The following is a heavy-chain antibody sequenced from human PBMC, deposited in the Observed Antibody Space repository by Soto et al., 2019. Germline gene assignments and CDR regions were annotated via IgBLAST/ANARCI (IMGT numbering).Heavy chain of an antibody. J-gene: IGHJ4*02. D-gene: IGHD3-9*01. V-gene: IGHV4-31*03. CDR2: IYYSGRT. Sequence: PSETLSLTCTVSGGSISSGGYFWSWVRQHPGKGLEWIGNIYYSGRTYYNPSLKSRVTISVDTSKNQFSLKLSSVTVADTAVYYCARFAKEENPKVGSWFYFDYWGQGARVTVSS. CDR1: GGSISSGGYF. CDR3: ARFAKEENPKVGSWFYFDY.